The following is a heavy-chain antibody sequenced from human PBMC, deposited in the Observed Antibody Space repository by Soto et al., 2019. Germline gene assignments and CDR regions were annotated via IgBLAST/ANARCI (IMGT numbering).Heavy chain of an antibody. CDR1: GFTFSSYA. CDR3: AKDQTRLSYYFDY. V-gene: IGHV3-23*01. CDR2: ISGSGGST. J-gene: IGHJ4*02. Sequence: VGALRVSCAASGFTFSSYAMSWVRQAPGKGLEWVSAISGSGGSTYYADSVKGRFTISRDNSKNTLYLQMNSLRAEDTAVYYCAKDQTRLSYYFDYWGQGTLVTVSS.